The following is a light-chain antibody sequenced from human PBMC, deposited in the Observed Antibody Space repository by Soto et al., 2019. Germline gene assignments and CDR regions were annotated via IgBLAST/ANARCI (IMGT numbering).Light chain of an antibody. Sequence: QSALTQPPSASGSPGQSVTISCTGTSSDIGGYNYVSWYQQHPGKAPKLMIYEVSKRPSGVPDRFSGSKSGNTASLTVSGLQAEDEADYYCTSYAGRNNPVLGGGTKLTVL. CDR3: TSYAGRNNPV. CDR1: SSDIGGYNY. CDR2: EVS. J-gene: IGLJ2*01. V-gene: IGLV2-8*01.